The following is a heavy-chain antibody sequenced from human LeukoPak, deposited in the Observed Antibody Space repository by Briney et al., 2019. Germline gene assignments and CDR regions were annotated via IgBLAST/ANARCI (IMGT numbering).Heavy chain of an antibody. CDR1: GGSISSSSYY. J-gene: IGHJ4*02. CDR3: ARGRGSSWYYFDY. V-gene: IGHV4-39*07. D-gene: IGHD6-13*01. CDR2: IYYSGST. Sequence: PSETLSLTCTVSGGSISSSSYYWGWIRQPPGKGLKWIGSIYYSGSTYYNPSLKSRVTISVDTSKNQFSLNLSSVTAADTAVYYCARGRGSSWYYFDYWGQGTLVTVSS.